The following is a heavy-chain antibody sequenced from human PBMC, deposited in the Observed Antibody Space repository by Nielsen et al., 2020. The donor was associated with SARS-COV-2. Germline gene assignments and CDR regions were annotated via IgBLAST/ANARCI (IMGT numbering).Heavy chain of an antibody. J-gene: IGHJ4*02. CDR1: GFTFDDYA. D-gene: IGHD6-19*01. CDR2: ISFDGSNQ. Sequence: GGSLRLSCAASGFTFDDYAMHWVRQAPGKGLEWVAVISFDGSNQYYGGSVKGRFTISRDNSKNTLYLQMNSLRAEDTAVYYCASSGWLDHWGQGTLVTVSS. CDR3: ASSGWLDH. V-gene: IGHV3-30*03.